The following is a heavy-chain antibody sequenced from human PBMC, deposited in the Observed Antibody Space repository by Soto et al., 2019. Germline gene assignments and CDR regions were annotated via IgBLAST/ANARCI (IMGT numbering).Heavy chain of an antibody. CDR2: ISYDGSNK. V-gene: IGHV3-30-3*01. Sequence: GGSLRLSCAASGFTFSSYAMHWVRQAPGKGLEWVAVISYDGSNKYYADSVKGRFTISRDNSKNTLYLQMNSLRAEDTAVYYCARGSRSIAVAVDLDYWGQGTLVTVSS. J-gene: IGHJ4*02. CDR1: GFTFSSYA. D-gene: IGHD6-19*01. CDR3: ARGSRSIAVAVDLDY.